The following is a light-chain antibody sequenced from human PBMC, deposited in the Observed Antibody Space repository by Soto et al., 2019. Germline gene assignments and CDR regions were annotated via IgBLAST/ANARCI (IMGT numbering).Light chain of an antibody. CDR1: QGVSSY. CDR3: QQSSSTPRT. CDR2: AAT. V-gene: IGKV1-39*01. Sequence: DIQMTQSPSSLSASVGDRVTITCRASQGVSSYVNWYQQKPGKAPKFLIFAATSLQSGVPSRFSGSGSGTDFTLTISSLQPEDFATYYCQQSSSTPRTFGQGTKVEIK. J-gene: IGKJ1*01.